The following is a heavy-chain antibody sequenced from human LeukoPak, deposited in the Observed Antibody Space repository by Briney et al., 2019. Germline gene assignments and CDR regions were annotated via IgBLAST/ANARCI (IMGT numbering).Heavy chain of an antibody. CDR3: AKLVSDSSSY. CDR2: ISWNSGSV. CDR1: GFTFDDYA. V-gene: IGHV3-9*01. D-gene: IGHD6-6*01. J-gene: IGHJ4*02. Sequence: GRSLRLSCAASGFTFDDYAMHWVRQAPGKGLEWVSGISWNSGSVGYADSVKGRFTISRDNARNSLHLQMNSLRAEDTAIYYCAKLVSDSSSYWGRGILVTVSS.